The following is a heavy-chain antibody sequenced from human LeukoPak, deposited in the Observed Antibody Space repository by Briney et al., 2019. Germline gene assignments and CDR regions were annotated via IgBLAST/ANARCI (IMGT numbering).Heavy chain of an antibody. CDR1: GLTFSSYA. J-gene: IGHJ1*01. Sequence: GGSLRLSCAASGLTFSSYAMGWVRQAPGKGLEWVSAISGSGGSTYYADSVKGRFTISRDNSKNTLYLQMNSLRAEDTAVYYCAKVPDYYDSSGYPEYFQHWGQGTLVTVSS. D-gene: IGHD3-22*01. CDR3: AKVPDYYDSSGYPEYFQH. V-gene: IGHV3-23*01. CDR2: ISGSGGST.